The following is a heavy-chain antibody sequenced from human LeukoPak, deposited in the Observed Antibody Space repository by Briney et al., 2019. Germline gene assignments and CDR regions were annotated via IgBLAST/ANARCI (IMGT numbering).Heavy chain of an antibody. CDR2: INAGNGNT. V-gene: IGHV1-3*01. CDR1: GYTFTSYA. J-gene: IGHJ4*02. Sequence: GASVKVSCKASGYTFTSYAMHWVRQAPGQRLEWMGWINAGNGNTKYSQKFQGRVTITRDTSASTAYMELSSLRSEDTAVYYCARDPVYNWNDDMLRPYYFDYWGQGTLVTVSS. D-gene: IGHD1-1*01. CDR3: ARDPVYNWNDDMLRPYYFDY.